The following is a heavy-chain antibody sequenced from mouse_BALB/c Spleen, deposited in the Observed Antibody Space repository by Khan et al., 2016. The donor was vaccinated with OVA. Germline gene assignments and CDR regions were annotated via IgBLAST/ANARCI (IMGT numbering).Heavy chain of an antibody. J-gene: IGHJ3*01. D-gene: IGHD2-4*01. CDR1: GFSLTTYG. V-gene: IGHV2-2*02. CDR2: IWSGGST. CDR3: ARNYDYDEGLAY. Sequence: QVQLQQPGPGLVQPSQSLSITCTVSGFSLTTYGVHWVRQSPGKGLEWLGVIWSGGSTDYNADFISRLSISKDNSKSQVFFKMNRLQANDTAIDYCARNYDYDEGLAYWGQGTLVTVSA.